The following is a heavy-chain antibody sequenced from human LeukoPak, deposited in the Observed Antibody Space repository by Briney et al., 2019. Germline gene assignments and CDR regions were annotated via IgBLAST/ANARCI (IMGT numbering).Heavy chain of an antibody. J-gene: IGHJ4*02. Sequence: PSETLSLTCAVSGVSFNDYYWSWVRQTPGKGLEWIGEINHSGYTNDSPSLKRRVTLSIDTSRKQFSLNVRSVTVADTGIYYCTRMTTGHDYWGQGTLVTVSS. CDR2: INHSGYT. CDR3: TRMTTGHDY. CDR1: GVSFNDYY. V-gene: IGHV4-34*01. D-gene: IGHD4-17*01.